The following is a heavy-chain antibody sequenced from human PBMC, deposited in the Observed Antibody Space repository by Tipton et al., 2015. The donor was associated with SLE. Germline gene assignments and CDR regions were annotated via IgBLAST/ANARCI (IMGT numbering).Heavy chain of an antibody. CDR2: IYYSGST. CDR3: ARDSSGYSIFFDY. V-gene: IGHV4-39*07. J-gene: IGHJ4*02. CDR1: GGSITSSTYY. Sequence: TLSLTCTVSGGSITSSTYYWGWIRQPPGKGLEWIATIYYSGSTYYNPSLKSRVTISVDTSKNQFSLKLSSVTAADTAVYYCARDSSGYSIFFDYWGQGTLVTVSS. D-gene: IGHD3-22*01.